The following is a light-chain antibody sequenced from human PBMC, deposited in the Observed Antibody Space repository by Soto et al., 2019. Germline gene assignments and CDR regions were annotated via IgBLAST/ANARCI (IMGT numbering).Light chain of an antibody. J-gene: IGKJ1*01. V-gene: IGKV3-15*01. CDR1: QSVSSSY. CDR2: GAS. Sequence: EIVLTQSPGTVALSPGERATLSCRASQSVSSSYLAWYQQKPGQAPRLLIYGASTRATGVPDRFTASGSVTEFTLTISSLQSEDFAVYYCQQYYNWPRTFGQGTKVDIK. CDR3: QQYYNWPRT.